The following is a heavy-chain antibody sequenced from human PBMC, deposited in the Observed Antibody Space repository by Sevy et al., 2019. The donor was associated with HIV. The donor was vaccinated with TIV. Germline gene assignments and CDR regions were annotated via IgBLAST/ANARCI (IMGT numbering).Heavy chain of an antibody. J-gene: IGHJ4*02. CDR2: ISTRSTYT. Sequence: GGSLRLSCAASGFIFSDYYMSWIRQAPGKGLEWLSYISTRSTYTNYAHSVKGRFTISRDNAKNSLYLQMNSLRVEDTAVYYCARVRYDSALYYFDYWGQGTLVTVSS. D-gene: IGHD6-19*01. V-gene: IGHV3-11*06. CDR3: ARVRYDSALYYFDY. CDR1: GFIFSDYY.